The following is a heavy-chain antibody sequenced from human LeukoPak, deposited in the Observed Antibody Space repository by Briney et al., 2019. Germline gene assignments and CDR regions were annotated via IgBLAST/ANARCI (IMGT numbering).Heavy chain of an antibody. CDR2: INPNSGGT. Sequence: ASVKVSCKASGYTFTGYYMHWVRQAPGQGLEWMGWINPNSGGTNYAQKFQGRVTMTRDTSISTVFMELSSLRSDDTAVYYCAREDSRSTSLDYWGQGTLATVSS. D-gene: IGHD6-6*01. V-gene: IGHV1-2*02. CDR3: AREDSRSTSLDY. CDR1: GYTFTGYY. J-gene: IGHJ4*02.